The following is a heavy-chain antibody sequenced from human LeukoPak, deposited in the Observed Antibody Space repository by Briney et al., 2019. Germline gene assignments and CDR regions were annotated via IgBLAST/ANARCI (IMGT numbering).Heavy chain of an antibody. Sequence: SETLSLTCAVYGGSFSGYYWSWIRQPPGKGLEWIGEINHSGSINYNPSLKSRVTISVDTSKNQFSLKLSSVTAADTAVYYCARGGGYSSSWYGGYFDYWGQGTLVTVSS. D-gene: IGHD6-13*01. CDR3: ARGGGYSSSWYGGYFDY. CDR1: GGSFSGYY. J-gene: IGHJ4*02. V-gene: IGHV4-34*01. CDR2: INHSGSI.